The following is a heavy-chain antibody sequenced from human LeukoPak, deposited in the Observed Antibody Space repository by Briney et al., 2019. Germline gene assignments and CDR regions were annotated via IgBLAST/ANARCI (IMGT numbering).Heavy chain of an antibody. D-gene: IGHD5-18*01. CDR1: GFMFDTYI. CDR2: INSINAV. Sequence: GGSLRLSCAASGFMFDTYIMTWVRQAPGKGLEWISYINSINAVYYTDSVHGRFNISRDNAKNSLYLQMNSLRVEDTAMYYCARVSARGYDYWGRGTLVTVSS. CDR3: ARVSARGYDY. J-gene: IGHJ4*02. V-gene: IGHV3-48*01.